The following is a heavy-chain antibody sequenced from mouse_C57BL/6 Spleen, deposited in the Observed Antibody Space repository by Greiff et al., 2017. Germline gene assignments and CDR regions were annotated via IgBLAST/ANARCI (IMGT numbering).Heavy chain of an antibody. Sequence: VQLQQSGAELVRPGASVKLSCKASGYTFTDYYINWVKQRPGQGLEWIARIYPGSGNTYYNEKFKGKATLTAEQSSSTAYMQLSSLTSEDSAVYFCSRNYGSSYAMDYWGQGTSVTVSS. V-gene: IGHV1-76*01. CDR3: SRNYGSSYAMDY. CDR1: GYTFTDYY. D-gene: IGHD1-1*01. J-gene: IGHJ4*01. CDR2: IYPGSGNT.